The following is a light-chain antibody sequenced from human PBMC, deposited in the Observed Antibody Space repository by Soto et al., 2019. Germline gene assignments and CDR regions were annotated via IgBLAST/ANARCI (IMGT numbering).Light chain of an antibody. J-gene: IGKJ4*01. V-gene: IGKV1-39*01. CDR2: ASS. Sequence: LSSLSSSVRHRVTIPCRASESISSYLHWYQQKPGKAPKRLIYASSSLRSGVPSRFSGSGSGTDFTLTISSLQPEDFATYYCQQSDSTSPLTFGGGTKVDIK. CDR3: QQSDSTSPLT. CDR1: ESISSY.